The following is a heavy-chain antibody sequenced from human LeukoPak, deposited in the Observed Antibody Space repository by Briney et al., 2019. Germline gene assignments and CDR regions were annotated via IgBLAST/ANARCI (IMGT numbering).Heavy chain of an antibody. CDR3: ASAVSGRPY. CDR2: ISSSGSTI. J-gene: IGHJ4*02. Sequence: PGGSLRLSCAASGFTFSSYEMNWVRQAPGKGLEWVSYISSSGSTIYYADSVKGRFTISRDNAKNTLYLQMNSLRASDTAVYYCASAVSGRPYWGQGTLVTVSS. V-gene: IGHV3-48*03. CDR1: GFTFSSYE. D-gene: IGHD6-25*01.